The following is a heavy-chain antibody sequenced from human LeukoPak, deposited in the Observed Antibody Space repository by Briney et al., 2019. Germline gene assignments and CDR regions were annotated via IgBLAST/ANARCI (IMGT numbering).Heavy chain of an antibody. V-gene: IGHV1-69*06. CDR3: ATPGEGITMVRGVNRGGAFDI. D-gene: IGHD3-10*01. J-gene: IGHJ3*02. Sequence: ASVKVSCKTSGGTFSSYAISWVRQAPGQGLEWMGGIIPIFGTANYAQKFQGRVTMTWNTSISTAYMELSSLRSEDTAVYYCATPGEGITMVRGVNRGGAFDIWGQGTMVTVSS. CDR2: IIPIFGTA. CDR1: GGTFSSYA.